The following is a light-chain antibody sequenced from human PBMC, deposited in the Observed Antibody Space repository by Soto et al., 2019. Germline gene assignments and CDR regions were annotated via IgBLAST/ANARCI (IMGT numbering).Light chain of an antibody. CDR3: QQYNNWPPWK. J-gene: IGKJ1*01. Sequence: IVLTHSPGTLSLSPGERATLSCRASQSVSRKLAWYQQTRGQAPRLLIYDISTRATGIPARFSGSGSGTEFTLTISSLQSEDFAVYYCQQYNNWPPWKFGQGTKVDIK. CDR2: DIS. CDR1: QSVSRK. V-gene: IGKV3-15*01.